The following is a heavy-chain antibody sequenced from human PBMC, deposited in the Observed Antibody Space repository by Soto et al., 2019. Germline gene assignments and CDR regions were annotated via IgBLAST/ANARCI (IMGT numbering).Heavy chain of an antibody. CDR3: ARDLEDIVLMVYANWYFDL. CDR1: GFTFSSYG. V-gene: IGHV3-33*01. D-gene: IGHD2-8*01. CDR2: IWYDGSNK. J-gene: IGHJ2*01. Sequence: QVQLVESGGGVVQPGRSLRLSCAASGFTFSSYGMHWVRQAPGKGLEWVAVIWYDGSNKYYADSVKGRFTISRDNSKNTLYLQMNSLRAEDTAVYYCARDLEDIVLMVYANWYFDLWGRDTLVTVSS.